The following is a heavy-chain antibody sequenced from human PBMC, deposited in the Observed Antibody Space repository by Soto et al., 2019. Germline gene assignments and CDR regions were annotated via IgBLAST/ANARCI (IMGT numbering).Heavy chain of an antibody. D-gene: IGHD2-2*03. J-gene: IGHJ6*02. CDR2: VSGSGSST. V-gene: IGHV3-23*01. CDR1: GFTFSSYA. CDR3: AKMDKRGYYYYGMDV. Sequence: EVQVLESGGGLVQPGASLRLSCAASGFTFSSYAMSWVREAPGKGPEWVSAVSGSGSSTYYADSVKGQFTISRDNSKNTLYLQMNSLRAEDTAVYYCAKMDKRGYYYYGMDVWGQGTTVTVSS.